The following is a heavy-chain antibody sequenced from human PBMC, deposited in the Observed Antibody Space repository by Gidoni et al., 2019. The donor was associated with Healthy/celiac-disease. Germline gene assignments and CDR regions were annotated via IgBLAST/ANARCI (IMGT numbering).Heavy chain of an antibody. Sequence: QVQLVESGGGVVQPGRSLRLSCAASGFTCCSYAMHWFRQAPGKGLECVAVISYDGSNKYYADSVKGRFTISRDNSKNTLYLQMNSLRAEDTAVYYCARDGRVDIESWDMDVWGKGTTVTVSS. CDR2: ISYDGSNK. CDR3: ARDGRVDIESWDMDV. D-gene: IGHD5-12*01. J-gene: IGHJ6*03. V-gene: IGHV3-30-3*01. CDR1: GFTCCSYA.